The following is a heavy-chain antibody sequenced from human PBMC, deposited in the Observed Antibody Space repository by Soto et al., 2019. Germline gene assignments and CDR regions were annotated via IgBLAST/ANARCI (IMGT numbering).Heavy chain of an antibody. CDR3: ARDHLYSGSTLDY. D-gene: IGHD1-26*01. Sequence: TGGSLRLSCAASGFTFSSYSMNWVRQAPGKGLEWVSSISSSSSYIYYADSVKGRFTISRDNAKNSLYLQMNSLRAEDTAVYYCARDHLYSGSTLDYWGQGTLVTVSS. V-gene: IGHV3-21*01. J-gene: IGHJ4*02. CDR2: ISSSSSYI. CDR1: GFTFSSYS.